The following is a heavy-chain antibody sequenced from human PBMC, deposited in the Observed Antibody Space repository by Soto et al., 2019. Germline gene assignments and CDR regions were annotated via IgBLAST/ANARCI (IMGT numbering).Heavy chain of an antibody. CDR3: AKHWGTPAPDDY. D-gene: IGHD6-13*01. J-gene: IGHJ4*02. CDR1: GFTFNTYA. CDR2: ISDSGST. Sequence: EVHLLESGGGLVQPGWSLRLSCAGSGFTFNTYAMTWVRQAPGKGLEWVSMISDSGSTYYSGSVRGRFTISRDNSKSTLYLQMNSLRADDTAIYYCAKHWGTPAPDDYWGQGTLVTVSS. V-gene: IGHV3-23*01.